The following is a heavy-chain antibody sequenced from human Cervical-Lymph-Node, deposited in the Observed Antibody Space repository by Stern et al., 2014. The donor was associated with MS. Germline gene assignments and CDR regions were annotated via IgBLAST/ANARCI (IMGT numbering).Heavy chain of an antibody. CDR3: TRVRGVRDTTTY. Sequence: DQLVQSGAEVKKPGASVRVSCTASGYTFTAYYIHWVRQAPGEGLEWLGRVKPSSGVTLYADNFEGRITMTRDTSNNTAYLDLTSLRFDDTAVYYCTRVRGVRDTTTYWGQGTLVTVSS. J-gene: IGHJ4*02. V-gene: IGHV1-2*02. D-gene: IGHD3-10*01. CDR2: VKPSSGVT. CDR1: GYTFTAYY.